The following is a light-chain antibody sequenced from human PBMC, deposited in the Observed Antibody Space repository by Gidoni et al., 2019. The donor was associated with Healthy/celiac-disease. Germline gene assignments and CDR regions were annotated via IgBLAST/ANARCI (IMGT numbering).Light chain of an antibody. J-gene: IGLJ2*01. CDR2: GKN. Sequence: SSELTQDPAVSVALGQTVRITCQGDSLRSYYASWYQQKQGQAPLLVIYGKNNRPSGIPDRFSGSSSGNTASLTITGAQAEDEADYYCNSRDSSGNRYVVFGGGTKLTVL. CDR1: SLRSYY. CDR3: NSRDSSGNRYVV. V-gene: IGLV3-19*01.